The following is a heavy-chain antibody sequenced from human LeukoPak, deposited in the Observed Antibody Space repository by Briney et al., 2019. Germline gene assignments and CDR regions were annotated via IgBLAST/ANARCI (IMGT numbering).Heavy chain of an antibody. V-gene: IGHV4-4*07. CDR3: ARVFGYSYDNYYYYYMDV. J-gene: IGHJ6*03. Sequence: SETLSLTCTVSNDSFSIYYWSWIRQPAGKGLEWIGRIYTSGSTNYNPSLKSRVTMSVDPSKNQFSLKLTSVTAADTAVYYCARVFGYSYDNYYYYYMDVWGKGTTVTVSS. CDR2: IYTSGST. CDR1: NDSFSIYY. D-gene: IGHD5-18*01.